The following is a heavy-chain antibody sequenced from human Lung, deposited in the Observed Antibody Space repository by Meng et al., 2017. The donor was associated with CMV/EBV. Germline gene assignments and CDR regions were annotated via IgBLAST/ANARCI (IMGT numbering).Heavy chain of an antibody. CDR1: GGSIGTGDFY. J-gene: IGHJ5*02. CDR2: IHDIGTT. CDR3: ARGYCTDGECYRQGDAFDP. V-gene: IGHV4-30-4*08. D-gene: IGHD2-8*01. Sequence: LXXAVSGGSIGTGDFYWTWIRQPPGRGLEWIGYIHDIGTTYYNPSLKSRLTISKDTSKNQFSLILASVTAADTAVYFCARGYCTDGECYRQGDAFDPWGQGTLVTVSS.